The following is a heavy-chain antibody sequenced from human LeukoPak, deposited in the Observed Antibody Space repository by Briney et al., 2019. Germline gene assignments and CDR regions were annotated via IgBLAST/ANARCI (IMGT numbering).Heavy chain of an antibody. CDR1: GFTFSTAW. CDR2: INGDGRRI. Sequence: PGGSLRLSCVASGFTFSTAWMHWARQTPGKGLVWVSHINGDGRRINYADDVKGRFTISRDNAKNTLYLQMNSLRVEDTAVYYCVRDLPRTSGPWGLGTLVTVSS. D-gene: IGHD3-10*01. V-gene: IGHV3-74*01. CDR3: VRDLPRTSGP. J-gene: IGHJ5*02.